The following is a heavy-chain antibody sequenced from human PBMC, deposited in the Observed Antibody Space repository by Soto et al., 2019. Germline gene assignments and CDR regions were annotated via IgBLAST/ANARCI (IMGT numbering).Heavy chain of an antibody. Sequence: QVQLQESGPGLVKPSETLSLTCTVSGGSISSYYRSWVRQPAGKGLEWIGRIYTSGSTNYNPSLKSRVTLSVDTSKNQFPLKLSYVTAADTAVYYCAAQGGGKHSGFAFVDYWGQGTLVTVSS. D-gene: IGHD6-19*01. J-gene: IGHJ4*02. CDR2: IYTSGST. V-gene: IGHV4-4*07. CDR3: AAQGGGKHSGFAFVDY. CDR1: GGSISSYY.